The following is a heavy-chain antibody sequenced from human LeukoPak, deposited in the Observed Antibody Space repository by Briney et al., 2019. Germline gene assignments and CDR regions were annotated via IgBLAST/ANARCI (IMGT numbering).Heavy chain of an antibody. CDR1: GGSINNYY. CDR3: ARLTSVAL. V-gene: IGHV4-59*08. Sequence: SETLSLTCTVSGGSINNYYWSWIRQPPGKGLEWIGYIYYSGSTKYNPSLESRVTISVDTSKNQFSLKLSSVTAADTAVYYCARLTSVALWGQGTLVTVSS. CDR2: IYYSGST. D-gene: IGHD3-16*01. J-gene: IGHJ4*02.